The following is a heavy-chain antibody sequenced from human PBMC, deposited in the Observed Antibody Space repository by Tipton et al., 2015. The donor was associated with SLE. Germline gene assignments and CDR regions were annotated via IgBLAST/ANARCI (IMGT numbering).Heavy chain of an antibody. CDR1: GFTFGSYG. J-gene: IGHJ4*02. CDR3: AKGAVAGTLFDY. Sequence: SLRLSCAASGFTFGSYGMHWVRQAPGKGLEWVAVIWYDGSNKYYADSVKGRFTISRDNSKNTLYLQMNSLRAEDTAVYYCAKGAVAGTLFDYWGQGTLVTVSS. V-gene: IGHV3-33*06. D-gene: IGHD6-19*01. CDR2: IWYDGSNK.